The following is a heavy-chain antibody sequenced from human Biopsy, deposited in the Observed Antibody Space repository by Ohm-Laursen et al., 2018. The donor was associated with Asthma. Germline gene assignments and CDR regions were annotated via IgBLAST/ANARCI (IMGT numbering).Heavy chain of an antibody. Sequence: TLSLTCTVSGVSIRSYYWTWIRQTPGRGLEWIGEVTHSGSANYNPSLKRRVTILLDSSKNQFPLKVRSLTAADTAVYYCARVAYYGGDGFDYWGQGTLVTVSS. CDR3: ARVAYYGGDGFDY. V-gene: IGHV4-34*01. J-gene: IGHJ4*02. CDR1: GVSIRSYY. CDR2: VTHSGSA. D-gene: IGHD4-23*01.